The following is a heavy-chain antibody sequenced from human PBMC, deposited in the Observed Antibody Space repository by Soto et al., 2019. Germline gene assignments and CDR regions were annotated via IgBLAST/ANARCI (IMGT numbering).Heavy chain of an antibody. V-gene: IGHV3-13*01. J-gene: IGHJ4*02. CDR1: GFTFSSYD. Sequence: PGGSLRLSCAASGFTFSSYDMHWVRQATGKGLEWVSAIGTAGDTYYPGSVKGRFTISRENAKDSLYLQMNSLRAGDTAVYYCARGYGSGSNRPYDYWGQGTLVTVSS. D-gene: IGHD3-10*01. CDR2: IGTAGDT. CDR3: ARGYGSGSNRPYDY.